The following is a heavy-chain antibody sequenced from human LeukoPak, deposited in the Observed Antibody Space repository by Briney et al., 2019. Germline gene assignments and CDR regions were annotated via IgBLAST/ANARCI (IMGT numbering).Heavy chain of an antibody. V-gene: IGHV4-34*01. D-gene: IGHD3-3*01. CDR3: ARGREVQSRLKYYDFWSGYYTNFDY. Sequence: SETLSLTCAVYGGSFSGYYWSWIRQPPGKGLEWIGEINHSGSTNYNPSLKSRVTISVDTSKNQFSLKLSSVTAADTAVYYCARGREVQSRLKYYDFWSGYYTNFDYWGQGTLVTVSS. CDR2: INHSGST. CDR1: GGSFSGYY. J-gene: IGHJ4*02.